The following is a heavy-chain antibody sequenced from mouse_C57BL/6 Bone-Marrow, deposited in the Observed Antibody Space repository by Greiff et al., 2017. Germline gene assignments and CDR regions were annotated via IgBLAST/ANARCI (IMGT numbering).Heavy chain of an antibody. CDR1: GFNIKDDY. CDR3: TTVNWYFDV. CDR2: IDPENGDT. J-gene: IGHJ1*03. V-gene: IGHV14-4*01. Sequence: EVQLVESGAELVRPGASVKLSCTASGFNIKDDYMHWVKQRPEQGLEWIGWIDPENGDTEYASKFQGKATITADTSSNTAYLQLSSLTSEYTAVYYCTTVNWYFDVWGTGTTVTVSS.